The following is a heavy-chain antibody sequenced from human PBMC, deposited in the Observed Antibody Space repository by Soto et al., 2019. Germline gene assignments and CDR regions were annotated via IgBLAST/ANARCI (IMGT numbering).Heavy chain of an antibody. CDR2: IYSGGST. V-gene: IGHV3-53*04. CDR1: GFTVSSNY. CDR3: ARRPGRILEPHHDAFDI. Sequence: GVSLRLSCAASGFTVSSNYMSWVRQAPGKGLEWVSVIYSGGSTYYADSVKGRFTISRHNSKNTLYLQMNSLRAEDTAVYYCARRPGRILEPHHDAFDIWGQGTMVTVSS. J-gene: IGHJ3*02. D-gene: IGHD3-3*01.